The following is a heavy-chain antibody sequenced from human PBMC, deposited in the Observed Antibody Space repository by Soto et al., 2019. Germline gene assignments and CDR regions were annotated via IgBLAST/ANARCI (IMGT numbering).Heavy chain of an antibody. CDR1: GGSISSYY. V-gene: IGHV4-59*01. CDR3: ARNPRPGGGATI. D-gene: IGHD1-26*01. Sequence: QVQLQESGPGLVKPSETLSLTCNVSGGSISSYYWSWIRQPPGKGLECIGYIYHSGNTNYNHSLKSRVTISVDTAKNEFSRKLSSETAADSAVYDCARNPRPGGGATIWGQGTLVTVSS. CDR2: IYHSGNT. J-gene: IGHJ4*02.